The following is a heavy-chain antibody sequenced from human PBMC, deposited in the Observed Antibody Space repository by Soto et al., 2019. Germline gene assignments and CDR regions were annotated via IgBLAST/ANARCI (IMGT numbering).Heavy chain of an antibody. CDR3: ARERWFGELLPTTYYYYGMDV. CDR1: GGTFSSYA. Sequence: QVQLVQSGAEVKKPGSSVKVSCKASGGTFSSYAISWVRQAPGQGLEWMGGIIPIFGTANYAQKFQGRVTITADESTSTAYMELSNLRSEDTAVYCCARERWFGELLPTTYYYYGMDVWGQGTTVTVSS. J-gene: IGHJ6*02. D-gene: IGHD3-10*01. CDR2: IIPIFGTA. V-gene: IGHV1-69*01.